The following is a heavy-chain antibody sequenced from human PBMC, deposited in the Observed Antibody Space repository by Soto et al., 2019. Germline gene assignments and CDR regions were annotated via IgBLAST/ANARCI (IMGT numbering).Heavy chain of an antibody. Sequence: EVQLVESGGGLIQPGGSLRLSCAASGFTVTNKYMTWVRQAPGKGLEWVSLIYSGGATSYADSVKGRFTISRDNSKDILYLQMNSLRAEDTAVYYCARVDYGDYGWYFDLWGRGTLVTVCS. CDR1: GFTVTNKY. V-gene: IGHV3-53*01. CDR2: IYSGGAT. D-gene: IGHD4-17*01. CDR3: ARVDYGDYGWYFDL. J-gene: IGHJ2*01.